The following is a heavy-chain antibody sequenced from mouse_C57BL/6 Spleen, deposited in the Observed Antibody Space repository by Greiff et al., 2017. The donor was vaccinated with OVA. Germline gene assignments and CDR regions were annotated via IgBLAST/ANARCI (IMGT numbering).Heavy chain of an antibody. V-gene: IGHV1-50*01. CDR1: GYTFTSYW. CDR3: ERQSGSSFWDIDV. J-gene: IGHJ1*03. D-gene: IGHD1-1*01. Sequence: QVHVKQPGAELVKPGASVKLSCKASGYTFTSYWMQWVKQRPGQGLEWIGEIDPSDSYTNYNQKFKGKATLTVDTSSSTAYMQLSSLTSEDSAVYYCERQSGSSFWDIDVWGTGTTVTVSS. CDR2: IDPSDSYT.